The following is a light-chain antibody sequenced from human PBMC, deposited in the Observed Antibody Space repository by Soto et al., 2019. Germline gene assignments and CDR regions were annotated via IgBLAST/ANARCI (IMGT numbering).Light chain of an antibody. V-gene: IGKV1-9*01. CDR3: QKYNNWPPN. CDR1: QGISSY. CDR2: AAS. J-gene: IGKJ5*01. Sequence: DIQLTQSPSFLSASVGDIVTITCRASQGISSYLAWYQQKPGKAPKLLIYAASTLQSGVPSRFSGSGSGTEFTLTISSLQSEDFAVYYCQKYNNWPPNFGRGTRLEIK.